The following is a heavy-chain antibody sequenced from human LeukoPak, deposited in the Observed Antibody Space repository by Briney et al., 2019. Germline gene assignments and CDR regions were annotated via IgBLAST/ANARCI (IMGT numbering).Heavy chain of an antibody. CDR2: INPSGGST. Sequence: GASVKVSCKASGYTFTSYYMHWVRQAPGQGLEWMGIINPSGGSTSYAQKFQGRVTMTRDMSTNTVCMELSSLRSEDTAVYYCARGVVRGVIAYWGQGTLVTVSS. J-gene: IGHJ4*02. CDR3: ARGVVRGVIAY. CDR1: GYTFTSYY. D-gene: IGHD3-10*01. V-gene: IGHV1-46*01.